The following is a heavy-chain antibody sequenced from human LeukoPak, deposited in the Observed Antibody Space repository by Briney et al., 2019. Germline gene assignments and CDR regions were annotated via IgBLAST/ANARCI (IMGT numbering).Heavy chain of an antibody. CDR2: IYYSGST. CDR3: ARPFGTSDTAMAVYMDV. Sequence: SETLSLTCTVSGGSISSGDYYWSWIRQPPGKGLEWIGYIYYSGSTYYNPSLKSRVTISVDTSKNQFSLKLSSVTAADTAVYYCARPFGTSDTAMAVYMDVWGKGTTVTVSS. J-gene: IGHJ6*03. V-gene: IGHV4-30-4*08. D-gene: IGHD5-18*01. CDR1: GGSISSGDYY.